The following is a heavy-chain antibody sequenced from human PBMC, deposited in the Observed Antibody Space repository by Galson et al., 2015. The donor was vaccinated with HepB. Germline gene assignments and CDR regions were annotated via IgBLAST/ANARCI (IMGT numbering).Heavy chain of an antibody. Sequence: SVKVSCKASGGTFSSYAISWVRQAPGQGLEWMGGIIPIFGTANYAQKFQGRVTITADESTSTAYMELSSLRSEDTAVYYCVRGAMTSRHQNYFDYWGQGTLVTVSS. CDR1: GGTFSSYA. J-gene: IGHJ4*02. D-gene: IGHD2-2*01. V-gene: IGHV1-69*13. CDR3: VRGAMTSRHQNYFDY. CDR2: IIPIFGTA.